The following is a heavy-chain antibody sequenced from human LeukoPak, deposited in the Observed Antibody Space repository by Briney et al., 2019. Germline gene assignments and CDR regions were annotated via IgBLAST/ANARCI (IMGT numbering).Heavy chain of an antibody. D-gene: IGHD4-23*01. CDR1: GFTFSSYA. V-gene: IGHV3-30*14. CDR3: ANLLRWEPY. J-gene: IGHJ4*02. Sequence: GGSLTLSCPASGFTFSSYAMHWVRQAPGKGLEWVALISYVGNNKYYSDSVKGRFTISRDNSKNTLYLQMNSLRAEDTAVYYGANLLRWEPYWGQGTLVTVSS. CDR2: ISYVGNNK.